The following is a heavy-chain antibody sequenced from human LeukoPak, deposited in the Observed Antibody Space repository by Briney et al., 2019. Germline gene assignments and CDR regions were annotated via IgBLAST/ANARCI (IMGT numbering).Heavy chain of an antibody. CDR3: AREAYSSGWYHFDY. D-gene: IGHD6-19*01. Sequence: ASVKVSCKASGGTFSSYAISWVRQAPGQGLEWMGRIIPILGIANYAQKFQGRVTITADKSTSTAYMELSSLRSEDTAVYYCAREAYSSGWYHFDYWGQGTLVTVSS. CDR2: IIPILGIA. V-gene: IGHV1-69*04. CDR1: GGTFSSYA. J-gene: IGHJ4*02.